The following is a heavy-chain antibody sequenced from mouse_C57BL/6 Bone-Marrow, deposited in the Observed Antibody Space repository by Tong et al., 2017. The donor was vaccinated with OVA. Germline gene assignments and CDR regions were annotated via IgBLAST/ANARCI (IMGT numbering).Heavy chain of an antibody. J-gene: IGHJ2*01. CDR3: ARWYYYGSIDY. D-gene: IGHD1-1*01. Sequence: EVQLQESGPVLVKPWASVKMSCKASGYTFTDYYMNWVNQSHGKSLEWIGVINPYNGGTSYNQKFKGKATLTVGKSSSTAYMELNSLTSEDSAVYYCARWYYYGSIDYWGQGTTLTVSS. CDR2: INPYNGGT. V-gene: IGHV1-19*01. CDR1: GYTFTDYY.